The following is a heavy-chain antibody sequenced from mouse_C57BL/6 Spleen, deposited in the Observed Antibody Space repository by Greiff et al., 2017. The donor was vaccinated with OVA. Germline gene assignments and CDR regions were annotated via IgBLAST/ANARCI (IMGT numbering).Heavy chain of an antibody. V-gene: IGHV5-16*01. Sequence: EVMLVESEGGLVQPGSSMKLSCTASGFTFSDYYMAWVRQVPEKGLEWVANINYDGSSTYYLDSLKSRFIISRDNAKNILYLQMSSLKSEDTATYYCARVRGNAMGYWGQGTSVTVSS. CDR2: INYDGSST. CDR3: ARVRGNAMGY. J-gene: IGHJ4*01. CDR1: GFTFSDYY.